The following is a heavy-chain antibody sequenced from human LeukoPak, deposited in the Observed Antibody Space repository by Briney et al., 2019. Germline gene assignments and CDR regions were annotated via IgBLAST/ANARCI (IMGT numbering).Heavy chain of an antibody. CDR2: MNPNSGNT. Sequence: ASVKVSCKASGYTFTSYDINWVRQATGQGLEWMGWMNPNSGNTGYAQKFQGRVTITADESTSTAYMELSSLRSEDTAVYYCARVGIVLMVYAIGWFDPWGQGTLVTVSS. CDR1: GYTFTSYD. V-gene: IGHV1-8*01. CDR3: ARVGIVLMVYAIGWFDP. D-gene: IGHD2-8*01. J-gene: IGHJ5*02.